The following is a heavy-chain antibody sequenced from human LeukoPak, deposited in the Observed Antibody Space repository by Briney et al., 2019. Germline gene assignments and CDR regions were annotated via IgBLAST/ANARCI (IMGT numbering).Heavy chain of an antibody. J-gene: IGHJ4*02. Sequence: KXLEWIGRISTSGSTHYNPSLKSRITISVDTSKNQFSLNLSSVTAVDTAVYYCARAASQAFDYWGQGTLVTVSS. V-gene: IGHV4-61*02. CDR2: ISTSGST. CDR3: ARAASQAFDY.